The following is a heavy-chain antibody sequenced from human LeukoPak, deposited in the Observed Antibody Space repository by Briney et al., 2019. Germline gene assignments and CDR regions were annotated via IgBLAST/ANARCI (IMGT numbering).Heavy chain of an antibody. J-gene: IGHJ6*03. CDR3: AKDREQLAKYYYYYMDV. CDR1: GYAFTGYY. Sequence: ASVKVSCKASGYAFTGYYMHWVRQAPGQGLEWMGWINHNSGDTHYAQRFQGRVTMTRDTSISTAYMELSRLKSDDTAVYYCAKDREQLAKYYYYYMDVWGKGTTVTISS. CDR2: INHNSGDT. V-gene: IGHV1-2*02. D-gene: IGHD6-6*01.